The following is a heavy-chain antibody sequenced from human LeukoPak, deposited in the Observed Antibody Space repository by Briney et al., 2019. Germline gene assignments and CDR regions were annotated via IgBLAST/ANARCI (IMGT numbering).Heavy chain of an antibody. V-gene: IGHV5-51*01. Sequence: GESLKISCKGSGYSLTSYLIGWVRQMPGKGLEWMGFIYPDDSHTRYSPSFEGQVTISADKSINTAYLQWSRLRASDTAMYYCARHRTTGYSVSAFDIWGQGTLVTVSS. CDR3: ARHRTTGYSVSAFDI. J-gene: IGHJ3*02. CDR1: GYSLTSYL. CDR2: IYPDDSHT. D-gene: IGHD5/OR15-5a*01.